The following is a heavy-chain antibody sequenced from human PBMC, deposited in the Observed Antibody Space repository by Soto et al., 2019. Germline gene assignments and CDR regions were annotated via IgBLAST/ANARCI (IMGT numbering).Heavy chain of an antibody. D-gene: IGHD2-15*01. CDR3: VKGSEVARQELDY. CDR1: GFSFSNCG. J-gene: IGHJ4*02. Sequence: QVQLVESGGGVVQPGRSLRLSCAASGFSFSNCGMHWVRQAPGKGLEWVAAISSDGSDKYYSESVKGRCTISRDNSKNTLFLQMNSLRVEDTAVYYCVKGSEVARQELDYWGQGTLVTVSS. CDR2: ISSDGSDK. V-gene: IGHV3-30*18.